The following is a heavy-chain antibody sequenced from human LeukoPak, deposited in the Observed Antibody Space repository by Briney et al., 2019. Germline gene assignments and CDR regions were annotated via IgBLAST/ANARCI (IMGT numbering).Heavy chain of an antibody. CDR3: ARGTRPLPLARYDTPSGFDY. CDR2: IYYSGST. V-gene: IGHV4-59*12. J-gene: IGHJ4*02. D-gene: IGHD3-22*01. CDR1: GDSISSYY. Sequence: SETLSLTCTVSGDSISSYYWSWIRQPPGKGLEWIGYIYYSGSTNYNPSLKSRVTISVDTSKNQFSLKLSSVTAADTAVYYCARGTRPLPLARYDTPSGFDYWGQGTLVTVSS.